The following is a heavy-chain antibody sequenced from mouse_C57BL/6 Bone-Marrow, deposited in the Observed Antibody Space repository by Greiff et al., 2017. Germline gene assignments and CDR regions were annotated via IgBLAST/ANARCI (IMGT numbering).Heavy chain of an antibody. J-gene: IGHJ4*01. CDR2: IHPKSGST. V-gene: IGHV1-64*01. Sequence: VQLQQPGAELVKPGASVKLSCKASGYTFTSYWMHWVKQRPGQGLEWIGMIHPKSGSTNYNEKFKSKATLTVDKSSSTAYMQLSSLTSEDSAVYYCARSLFITTVVAHYYAMDYWGQGTSVTVSS. D-gene: IGHD1-1*01. CDR1: GYTFTSYW. CDR3: ARSLFITTVVAHYYAMDY.